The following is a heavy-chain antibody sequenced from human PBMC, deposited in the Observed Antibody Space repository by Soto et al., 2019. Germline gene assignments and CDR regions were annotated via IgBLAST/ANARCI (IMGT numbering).Heavy chain of an antibody. V-gene: IGHV1-69*12. Sequence: QVQLVQSGAEVKKPGSSVKVSCKASGGTISNYAISWVRQAPGQGLEWMGGIIPIFTTANYAQKFQGRVTITADESTSAVYMELSSLRSEDTAVYYCARGWRDSSGYYYCYWGQGTLVTVSS. D-gene: IGHD3-22*01. CDR3: ARGWRDSSGYYYCY. CDR2: IIPIFTTA. CDR1: GGTISNYA. J-gene: IGHJ4*02.